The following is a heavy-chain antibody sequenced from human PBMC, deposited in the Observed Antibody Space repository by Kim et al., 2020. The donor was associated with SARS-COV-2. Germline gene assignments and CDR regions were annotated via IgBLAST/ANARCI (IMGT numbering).Heavy chain of an antibody. CDR3: ANLGYSSSWYVADAFDI. D-gene: IGHD6-13*01. CDR2: IYYSGST. V-gene: IGHV4-39*01. Sequence: SETLSLTCTVSGGSISSSSYYWGWIRQPPGKGLEWIGSIYYSGSTYYNPSLKSRVTISVDTSKNQFSLKLSSVTAADTAVYYCANLGYSSSWYVADAFDIWGQGTMVTVSS. J-gene: IGHJ3*02. CDR1: GGSISSSSYY.